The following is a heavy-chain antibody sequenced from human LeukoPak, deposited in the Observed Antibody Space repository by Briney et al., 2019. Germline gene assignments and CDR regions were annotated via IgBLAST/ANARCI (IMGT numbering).Heavy chain of an antibody. J-gene: IGHJ4*02. D-gene: IGHD1-14*01. CDR3: ASFSLREPFDY. CDR1: GGSISSYY. CDR2: ISYSGST. V-gene: IGHV4-59*01. Sequence: SETLSLTCTVSGGSISSYYWSWIRQPPGKGLEWIGYISYSGSTNYSPSLKGRVTISVDTSKNHFSLNLTSVTAADTAVYYCASFSLREPFDYWGQGTLVTVSS.